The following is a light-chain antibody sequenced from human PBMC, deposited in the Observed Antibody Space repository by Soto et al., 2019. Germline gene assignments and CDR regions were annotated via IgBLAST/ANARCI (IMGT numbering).Light chain of an antibody. V-gene: IGLV2-14*01. CDR1: SSDVGGYNY. CDR3: SSYTSSSPVVV. Sequence: QSVLTQPASVSGSPGQSITISCTGTSSDVGGYNYVSWYQHHPGKAPKLMIYEFSNRPSGVSNRFSGSKSGNTASLTISGLQAEDEADYYCSSYTSSSPVVVFGGGTKL. J-gene: IGLJ2*01. CDR2: EFS.